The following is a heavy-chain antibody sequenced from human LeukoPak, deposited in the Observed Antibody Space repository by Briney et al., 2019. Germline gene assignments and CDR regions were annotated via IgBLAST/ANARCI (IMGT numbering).Heavy chain of an antibody. J-gene: IGHJ5*02. Sequence: PSETLFLTCTVSGGSNNSYYWSWIRQPPGKGLEWIGYTHPSGNTNYSPSLKSRVTISIDMSRNQFSLKLSSVTAADTAVYYCARKAPKKGWFDPWGQGTLVTVSS. V-gene: IGHV4-4*09. CDR1: GGSNNSYY. CDR2: THPSGNT. CDR3: ARKAPKKGWFDP.